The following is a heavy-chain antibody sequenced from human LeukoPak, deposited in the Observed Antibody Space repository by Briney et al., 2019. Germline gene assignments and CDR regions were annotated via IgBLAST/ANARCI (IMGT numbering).Heavy chain of an antibody. CDR2: ISGSGGST. D-gene: IGHD6-19*01. CDR3: ARGRPQWLALAPFDY. J-gene: IGHJ4*02. V-gene: IGHV3-23*01. Sequence: GGTLRLSCAASGFTFSSYGMSWVRQAPGKGLEWVSAISGSGGSTYYADSVKGRFTISRDNSKNTLYLQMNSLRAEDTAVYYCARGRPQWLALAPFDYWGQGTLVTVSS. CDR1: GFTFSSYG.